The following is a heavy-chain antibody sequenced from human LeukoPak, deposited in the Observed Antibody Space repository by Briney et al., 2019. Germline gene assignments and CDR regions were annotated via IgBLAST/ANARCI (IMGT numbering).Heavy chain of an antibody. CDR2: IKEDGGEK. CDR1: GFTFSSYW. D-gene: IGHD3-16*02. J-gene: IGHJ4*02. CDR3: ARTVMITFGGLIVISARPPPVTGPYHGMDY. V-gene: IGHV3-7*01. Sequence: GGSLRLSCAASGFTFSSYWMSWVRQAPGKGLEWVANIKEDGGEKYYVDSVKGRFTISKDNAKISLYLQMNSLRSEDTAVYYCARTVMITFGGLIVISARPPPVTGPYHGMDYWGQGTLLTVSS.